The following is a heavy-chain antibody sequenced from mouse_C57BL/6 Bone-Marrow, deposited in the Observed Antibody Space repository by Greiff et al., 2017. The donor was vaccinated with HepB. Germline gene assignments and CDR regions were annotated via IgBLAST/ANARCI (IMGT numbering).Heavy chain of an antibody. Sequence: EVKLQESGGDLVKPGGSLKLSCAASGFTFSSYGMSWVRQTPDKRLEWVATISSGGSYTYYPDSVKGRFTISRDNAKNTLYLQMSSLKSEDTAMYYCARGFAYCGQGTLVTVSA. CDR2: ISSGGSYT. V-gene: IGHV5-6*01. CDR3: ARGFAY. J-gene: IGHJ3*01. CDR1: GFTFSSYG.